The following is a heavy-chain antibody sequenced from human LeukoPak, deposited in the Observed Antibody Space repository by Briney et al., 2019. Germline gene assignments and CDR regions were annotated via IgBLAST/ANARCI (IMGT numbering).Heavy chain of an antibody. J-gene: IGHJ4*02. CDR3: ARAYYDSSGYGYYFDY. Sequence: SETLSLTCAVYGGSFSGYYWSWIRQPPGKGLEWIGEINHSGSTNYNPSLKSRVTISVDTSKTQFSLTLSSVTAADTAVYYCARAYYDSSGYGYYFDYWGQGTLVTVSS. CDR2: INHSGST. D-gene: IGHD3-22*01. V-gene: IGHV4-34*01. CDR1: GGSFSGYY.